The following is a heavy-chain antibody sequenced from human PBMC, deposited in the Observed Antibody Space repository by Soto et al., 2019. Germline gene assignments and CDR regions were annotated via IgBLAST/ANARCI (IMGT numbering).Heavy chain of an antibody. D-gene: IGHD6-6*01. Sequence: QVQLQESGPGLVKPSGTLSLTCAVSGGSISSSHWWSWVRQPPGKGLEWIGEIYHSGNTNYNPSLKSRVPISVDESKNQVSLRLSSVTAADTAVYYCAREGAARFDYWGQGTLVIVSS. V-gene: IGHV4-4*02. CDR3: AREGAARFDY. CDR1: GGSISSSHW. J-gene: IGHJ4*02. CDR2: IYHSGNT.